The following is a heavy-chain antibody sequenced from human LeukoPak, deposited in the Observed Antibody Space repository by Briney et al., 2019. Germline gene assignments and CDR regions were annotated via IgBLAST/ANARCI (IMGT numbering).Heavy chain of an antibody. J-gene: IGHJ6*02. CDR3: AKDRSDLGYYYGMDV. CDR1: GFTFSSYA. V-gene: IGHV3-23*01. D-gene: IGHD7-27*01. CDR2: ISGSGGST. Sequence: PGGSLRLSCAASGFTFSSYAMSWVRQAPGRGLEWVSAISGSGGSTYYADPVKGRFTTTRDNSKNTLYLQMNSLRAEDTAVYYCAKDRSDLGYYYGMDVWGQGTTVTVSS.